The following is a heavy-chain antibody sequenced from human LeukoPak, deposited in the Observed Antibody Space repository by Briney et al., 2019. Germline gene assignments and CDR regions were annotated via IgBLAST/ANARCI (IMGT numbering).Heavy chain of an antibody. CDR3: ASLLTTVTTGWFDP. Sequence: SETLPLTCAVYGGSFSDYYWIWIRQPPGMGLEWIGEINHSGSTNYNPSLNSRVTISVDTSKNQFSLKLSSVTAADTAVYYCASLLTTVTTGWFDPWGQGTLVTVSS. V-gene: IGHV4-34*01. D-gene: IGHD4-17*01. CDR1: GGSFSDYY. J-gene: IGHJ5*02. CDR2: INHSGST.